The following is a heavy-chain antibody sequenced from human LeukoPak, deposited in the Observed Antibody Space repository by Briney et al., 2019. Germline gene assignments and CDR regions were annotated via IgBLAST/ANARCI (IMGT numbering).Heavy chain of an antibody. CDR3: ARNRDGYNSFDY. CDR2: IYHSGST. D-gene: IGHD5-24*01. V-gene: IGHV4-30-2*01. CDR1: GGSISSGGYY. Sequence: SETLSLTCTVSGGSISSGGYYWSWIRQPPGKGLEWIGYIYHSGSTYYNPSLKSRVTISVDRSKNQFSLKLSSVTAADTAVYYCARNRDGYNSFDYWGQGTLVTVSS. J-gene: IGHJ4*02.